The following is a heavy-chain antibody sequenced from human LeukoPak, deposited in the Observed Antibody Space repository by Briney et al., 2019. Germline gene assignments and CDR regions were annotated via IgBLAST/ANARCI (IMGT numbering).Heavy chain of an antibody. CDR2: ISSSGYTI. CDR1: GFTFSDYY. D-gene: IGHD2-15*01. Sequence: PGGSLRLSCAASGFTFSDYYMSWIRQAPGKGLEWVSYISSSGYTIYYADSVKGRFTISRDNAKNSLYLQMNSLRAEDTAVYYCAAVQVVGGGHFDYWGQGTLVTVSS. V-gene: IGHV3-11*01. J-gene: IGHJ4*02. CDR3: AAVQVVGGGHFDY.